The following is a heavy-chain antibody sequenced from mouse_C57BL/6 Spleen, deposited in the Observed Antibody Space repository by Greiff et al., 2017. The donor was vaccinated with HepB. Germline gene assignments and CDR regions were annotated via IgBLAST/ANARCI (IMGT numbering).Heavy chain of an antibody. CDR3: ARTGVYYFDY. Sequence: LVESGAELVRPGASVKLSCKASGYTFTDYYINWVKQRPGQGLEWIARIYPGSGNTYYNEKFKGKATLTAEKSSSTAYMQLSSLTSEDSAVYFCARTGVYYFDYWGQGTTLTVSS. D-gene: IGHD4-1*01. CDR1: GYTFTDYY. CDR2: IYPGSGNT. V-gene: IGHV1-76*01. J-gene: IGHJ2*01.